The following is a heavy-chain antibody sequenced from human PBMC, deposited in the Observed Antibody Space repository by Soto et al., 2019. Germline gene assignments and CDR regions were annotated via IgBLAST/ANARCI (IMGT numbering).Heavy chain of an antibody. Sequence: EVQLVESGGGLVQPGGSLRLSCAASGFTFSDYWMSWVRQAPGKGLECVANIKTDGSEKYYVDPVKGRFTISRDNAKNSLYLQMNRLRAEDTAVYYCASSMGRGGIDYWGQGTLVAVSS. CDR2: IKTDGSEK. V-gene: IGHV3-7*02. CDR3: ASSMGRGGIDY. D-gene: IGHD3-10*01. CDR1: GFTFSDYW. J-gene: IGHJ4*02.